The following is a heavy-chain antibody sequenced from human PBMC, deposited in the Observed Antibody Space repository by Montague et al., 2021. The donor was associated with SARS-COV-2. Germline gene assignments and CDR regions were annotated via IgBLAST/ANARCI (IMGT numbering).Heavy chain of an antibody. D-gene: IGHD4-23*01. CDR2: IKSDESEK. V-gene: IGHV3-7*01. J-gene: IGHJ6*02. CDR3: AKNGGAHGLDV. CDR1: GFTFRNIW. Sequence: SLRLSCAASGFTFRNIWMSWVRQAPGKGLEWVADIKSDESEKNYVDSVKGRFSISRDNAKNSLYLQMDNLRAEDTAIYYCAKNGGAHGLDVWGQGTSVSVSS.